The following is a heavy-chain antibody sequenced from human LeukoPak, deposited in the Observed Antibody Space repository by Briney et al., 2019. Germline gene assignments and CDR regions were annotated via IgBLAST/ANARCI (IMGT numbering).Heavy chain of an antibody. J-gene: IGHJ3*02. CDR2: ISSSSSYI. CDR3: ARDSRPYYDFWSGYYSAFDI. D-gene: IGHD3-3*01. Sequence: GGSLRLSCAASGFTFSSYRMNWVRQAPGKGLEWVSSISSSSSYIYYADSVRGRFTISRDNAKNSLYLQMNSLRAEDTAVYYCARDSRPYYDFWSGYYSAFDIWGQGTMVTVSS. CDR1: GFTFSSYR. V-gene: IGHV3-21*01.